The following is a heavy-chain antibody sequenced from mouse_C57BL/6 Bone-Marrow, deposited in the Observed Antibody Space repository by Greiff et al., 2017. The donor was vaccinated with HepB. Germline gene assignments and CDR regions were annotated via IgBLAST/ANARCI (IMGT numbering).Heavy chain of an antibody. CDR1: GYTFTSYW. CDR2: INPSSGYT. J-gene: IGHJ1*03. V-gene: IGHV1-7*01. D-gene: IGHD1-1*01. CDR3: ARSATVVGYWYFDV. Sequence: VQLQQSGAELAKPGASVKLSCKASGYTFTSYWMHWVKQRPGQGLEWIGYINPSSGYTKYNQKFKDKATLTADKSSITAYMQLSSLTYEDSAVYYCARSATVVGYWYFDVWGTGTTVTVSS.